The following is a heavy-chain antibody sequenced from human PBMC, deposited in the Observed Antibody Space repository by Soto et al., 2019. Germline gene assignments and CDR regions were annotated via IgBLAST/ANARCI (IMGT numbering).Heavy chain of an antibody. Sequence: QVQLVQSGAEVKKPGSSVKVSCKASGGTFSNYALSWVRQAPGQGLEWMGDLIPIFGTTNNAQKFQGRVTITTDEATSTAYMGLSSLRSEDTAVYYCASRGERDYADTIGSGWGQGTLGTFSS. CDR2: LIPIFGTT. CDR3: ASRGERDYADTIGSG. V-gene: IGHV1-69*05. J-gene: IGHJ1*01. CDR1: GGTFSNYA. D-gene: IGHD3-16*01.